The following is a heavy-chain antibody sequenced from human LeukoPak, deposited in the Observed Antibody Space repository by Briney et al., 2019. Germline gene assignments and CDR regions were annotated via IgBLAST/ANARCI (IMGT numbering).Heavy chain of an antibody. J-gene: IGHJ4*02. CDR2: IYYTGRT. D-gene: IGHD5-18*01. CDR3: ARQRYTYGYNDY. Sequence: SETLSLTCTVSGGSISISSYYWGWIRQPPGKGLEWIGSIYYTGRTYYNPSLKSRVTISVDTSKNQFSLKLSSVTAADTAVYYCARQRYTYGYNDYWGQGTLVTVSS. V-gene: IGHV4-39*01. CDR1: GGSISISSYY.